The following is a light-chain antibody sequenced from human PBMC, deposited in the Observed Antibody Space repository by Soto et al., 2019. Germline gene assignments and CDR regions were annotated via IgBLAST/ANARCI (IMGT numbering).Light chain of an antibody. CDR3: QQYNNWPLT. V-gene: IGKV3D-15*01. CDR1: QSVDND. J-gene: IGKJ4*01. Sequence: EIVMTQSPATLSVSPGDRATLSCRASQSVDNDLAWYQQKPGQPPRLLICDASTRATGIPARFSGSQSGTEFTLTISSLLSEDFAVYFCQQYNNWPLTFGGGTKVDIK. CDR2: DAS.